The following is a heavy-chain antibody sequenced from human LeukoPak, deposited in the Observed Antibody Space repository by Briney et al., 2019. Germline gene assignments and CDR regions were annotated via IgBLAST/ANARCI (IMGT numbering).Heavy chain of an antibody. Sequence: SVKVSCKASGGTFSSYAISWVRQAPGQGLEWMGGIIPIFGTANYAQKFQGRVTITADESTSTAYMELSSPRSEDTAVYYCAANGIVVVPAAPSGAFDIWGQGTMVTVSS. V-gene: IGHV1-69*13. CDR1: GGTFSSYA. CDR3: AANGIVVVPAAPSGAFDI. J-gene: IGHJ3*02. D-gene: IGHD2-2*01. CDR2: IIPIFGTA.